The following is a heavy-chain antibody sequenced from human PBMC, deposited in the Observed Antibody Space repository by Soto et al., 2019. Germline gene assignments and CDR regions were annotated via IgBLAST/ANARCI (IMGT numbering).Heavy chain of an antibody. CDR1: GYSFTNYW. Sequence: PGESLKISCKGSGYSFTNYWIGWVRQMPGKGLEWMGIIYPGDSDTRYSPSFQGQVTLSADKSISTAYLQWNSLKASDTAMYFCASLSGDYYLAEYFQYWGQGTPVTVSS. V-gene: IGHV5-51*01. D-gene: IGHD4-17*01. J-gene: IGHJ1*01. CDR3: ASLSGDYYLAEYFQY. CDR2: IYPGDSDT.